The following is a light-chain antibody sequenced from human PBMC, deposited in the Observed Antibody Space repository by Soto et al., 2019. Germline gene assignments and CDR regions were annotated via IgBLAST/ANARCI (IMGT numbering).Light chain of an antibody. Sequence: DIVMTQSPDSLAVSLGERATINCKSSQSVLSSSKNKNYLAWYQQQPGQPPKLLVSWASTRESGVPVRFSGSGSGTDFTLSISSLQAEDVAIYYCQQYYSTPLTFGGGTKVEIK. J-gene: IGKJ4*01. CDR2: WAS. V-gene: IGKV4-1*01. CDR3: QQYYSTPLT. CDR1: QSVLSSSKNKNY.